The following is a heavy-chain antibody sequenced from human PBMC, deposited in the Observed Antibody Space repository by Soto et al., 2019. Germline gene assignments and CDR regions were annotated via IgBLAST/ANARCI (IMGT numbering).Heavy chain of an antibody. D-gene: IGHD3-3*01. V-gene: IGHV4-34*01. Sequence: SETLSLTCALYGGSFDGYYWIWVRQSPGKGLEWIGEIHHSGSTKYNPSLKSRVSLSVDTSTKQFSLKMTSMTAADRGVYYCARGVDSWSGYLFWGQGTPVTVSS. CDR2: IHHSGST. CDR1: GGSFDGYY. CDR3: ARGVDSWSGYLF. J-gene: IGHJ4*02.